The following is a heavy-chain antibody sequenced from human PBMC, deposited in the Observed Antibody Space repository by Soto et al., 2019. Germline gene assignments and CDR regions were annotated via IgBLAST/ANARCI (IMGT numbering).Heavy chain of an antibody. CDR2: MNPNTGNT. CDR1: GHTFSSHD. J-gene: IGHJ4*02. V-gene: IGHV1-8*01. CDR3: ARGRAEYNSWLGFDY. D-gene: IGHD6-6*01. Sequence: QVQLVQSGAEVKKPGASVKVSCKASGHTFSSHDINWVRQATGQGLEWMGWMNPNTGNTGYAQTFQGRVSMTRDTSINTAYRELSSLRSEDTAVYYCARGRAEYNSWLGFDYWGQGTLVTVSS.